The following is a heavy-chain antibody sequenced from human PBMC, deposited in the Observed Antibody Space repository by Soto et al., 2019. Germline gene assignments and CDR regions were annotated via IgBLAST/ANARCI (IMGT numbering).Heavy chain of an antibody. J-gene: IGHJ4*02. CDR3: ANLGIY. CDR1: GFTFSSYG. Sequence: QVQLVESGGGVVQPGRSLRLSCAASGFTFSSYGMHWVRQAPGKGLEWVAVISYDGSNKYYADSVKGRFTISRDNSKNTLYLQMNSLRAEDTAVYYCANLGIYWGQGTLVTVSS. D-gene: IGHD6-13*01. V-gene: IGHV3-30*18. CDR2: ISYDGSNK.